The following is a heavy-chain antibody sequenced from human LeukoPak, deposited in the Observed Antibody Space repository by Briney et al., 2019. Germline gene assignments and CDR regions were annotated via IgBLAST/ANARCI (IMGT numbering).Heavy chain of an antibody. CDR1: GGSISSYY. D-gene: IGHD1-20*01. CDR2: IYYSGST. J-gene: IGHJ5*02. CDR3: ARDITGTTSEGWFDP. V-gene: IGHV4-4*08. Sequence: SETLSLTCTVSGGSISSYYWSWIPQPPGKGLEWIGYIYYSGSTNYNPSLKSRVIISVDTSKNQFSLKLSSVTAADTAVYYCARDITGTTSEGWFDPWGQGTLVTVSS.